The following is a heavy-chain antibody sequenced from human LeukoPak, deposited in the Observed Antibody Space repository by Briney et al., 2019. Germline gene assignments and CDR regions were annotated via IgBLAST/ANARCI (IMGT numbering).Heavy chain of an antibody. CDR3: VKSATVTTPRGRFDV. CDR2: IGAEGDT. V-gene: IGHV3-23*01. CDR1: GFTFSTYA. D-gene: IGHD4-17*01. J-gene: IGHJ3*01. Sequence: PGGSLRLSCAASGFTFSTYAMSWVRQAPGKGLQWVAFIGAEGDTYYAESVRGRFTVSRDNSWNTIYLHLNSLTGDDTATYYCVKSATVTTPRGRFDVWGQGTMVTVSS.